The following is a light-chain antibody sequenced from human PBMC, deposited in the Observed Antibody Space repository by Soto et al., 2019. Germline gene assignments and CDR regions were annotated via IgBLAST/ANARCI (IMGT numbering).Light chain of an antibody. Sequence: DIQMTQSPATLSASVGDSVTITCRASQSISHWLAWYQQKPGQAPTFLIYDASSLESGVPSRFSGSGSGTEFTLTISSLQPDDFATYYCQQYDSVLGTFGPGTKVDIK. V-gene: IGKV1-5*01. CDR1: QSISHW. J-gene: IGKJ1*01. CDR2: DAS. CDR3: QQYDSVLGT.